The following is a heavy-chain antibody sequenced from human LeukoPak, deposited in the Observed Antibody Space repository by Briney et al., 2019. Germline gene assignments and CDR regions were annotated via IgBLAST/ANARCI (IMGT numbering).Heavy chain of an antibody. Sequence: SVKVSCKASGGTFSSYAISWVRQAPGQELEWMGGIIPIFGTANYAQKFQGRVTITADESTSTAYMELSSLRSEDTAVYYCARGRRNYYDSSGYYYLLYFDYWGQGTLVTVSS. J-gene: IGHJ4*02. CDR2: IIPIFGTA. CDR3: ARGRRNYYDSSGYYYLLYFDY. CDR1: GGTFSSYA. V-gene: IGHV1-69*13. D-gene: IGHD3-22*01.